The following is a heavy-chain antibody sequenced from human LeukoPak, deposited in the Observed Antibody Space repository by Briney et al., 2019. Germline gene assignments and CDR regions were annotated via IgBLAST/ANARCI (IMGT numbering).Heavy chain of an antibody. V-gene: IGHV3-21*01. CDR2: ISSSSSYI. Sequence: GGSLRLSCAASGFTFSSYSMNWVRQAPGKGLEWVSSISSSSSYIYYADSVKGRFTISRDDAKNSLYLQMSSLRAEDTAVYYCARVMGYYYDSSGYPDYWGQGTLVTVSS. J-gene: IGHJ4*02. D-gene: IGHD3-22*01. CDR1: GFTFSSYS. CDR3: ARVMGYYYDSSGYPDY.